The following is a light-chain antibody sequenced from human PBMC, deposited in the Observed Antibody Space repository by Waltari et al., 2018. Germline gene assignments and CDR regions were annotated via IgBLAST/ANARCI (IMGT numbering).Light chain of an antibody. CDR1: QRVLYSSNNKNN. Sequence: DLVMTQSPDSLAVFLGERATLNCKPRQRVLYSSNNKNNLAGYQLKPGQSPNLLISWASTRESRVPDRISGSEAETDFYLSICMLQTEDVAVYHCQQYYTAPVTFGGGTKVDIK. CDR2: WAS. CDR3: QQYYTAPVT. J-gene: IGKJ4*02. V-gene: IGKV4-1*01.